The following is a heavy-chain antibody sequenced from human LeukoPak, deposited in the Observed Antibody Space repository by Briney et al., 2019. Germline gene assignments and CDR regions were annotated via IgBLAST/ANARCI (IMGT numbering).Heavy chain of an antibody. Sequence: ASAKVSCKASGYTFTSYGISWARQAPGQGLEWMGWISAYNGNTNYAQKLQGRVTMTTDTSTSTAYMELRSLRSDDTAVYYCARDTFGELWDYWGQGTLVTVSS. CDR3: ARDTFGELWDY. CDR1: GYTFTSYG. D-gene: IGHD3-10*01. CDR2: ISAYNGNT. J-gene: IGHJ4*02. V-gene: IGHV1-18*01.